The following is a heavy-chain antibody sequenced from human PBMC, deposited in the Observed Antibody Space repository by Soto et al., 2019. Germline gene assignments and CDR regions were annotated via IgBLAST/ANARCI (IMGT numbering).Heavy chain of an antibody. D-gene: IGHD5-18*01. CDR3: ARAADTAMLFRWFDP. Sequence: GGSLRLSCAASGFTFSSYAMHWVRQAPGKGLEWVAVISYDGSNKYYADSVKGRFTISRDNSKNTLYLQMNSLRAEDTAVYYCARAADTAMLFRWFDPWGQGTLVTVSS. CDR1: GFTFSSYA. J-gene: IGHJ5*02. CDR2: ISYDGSNK. V-gene: IGHV3-30-3*01.